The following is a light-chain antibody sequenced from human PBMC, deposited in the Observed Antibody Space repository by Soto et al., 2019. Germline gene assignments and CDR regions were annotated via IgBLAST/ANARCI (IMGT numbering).Light chain of an antibody. V-gene: IGKV3-20*01. CDR2: GAP. CDR1: QSIAYNY. Sequence: EIVLTQSPGTLSLSPGERATLSCRASQSIAYNYLAWYQQKPGQAPRLLIYGAPTRATGIADKLSGSGSGQGLTLTISRLEPEDSGVYYCVQYGQSPVWTFSQATKLEIK. CDR3: VQYGQSPVWT. J-gene: IGKJ1*01.